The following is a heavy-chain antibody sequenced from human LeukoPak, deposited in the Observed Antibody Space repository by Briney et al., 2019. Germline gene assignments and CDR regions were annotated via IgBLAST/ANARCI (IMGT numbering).Heavy chain of an antibody. CDR1: GGSISGYY. CDR2: IYYSGST. CDR3: ARNTKNYYYYYGMDV. V-gene: IGHV4-59*08. Sequence: SETLSLTCTVSGGSISGYYWSWIRQPPGKGLEWIGYIYYSGSTNYNPPLKSRVTISVDTSKNQFSLKLSSVTAADTAVYYCARNTKNYYYYYGMDVWGQGTTVTVSS. J-gene: IGHJ6*02.